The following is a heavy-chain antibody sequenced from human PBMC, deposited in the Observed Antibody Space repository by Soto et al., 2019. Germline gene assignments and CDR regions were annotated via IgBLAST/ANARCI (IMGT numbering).Heavy chain of an antibody. D-gene: IGHD1-1*01. CDR1: GFTFSTYG. Sequence: QVQLVESGGGVAQPGRSLRLSCAASGFTFSTYGMHWVRQAPGKGLEWVAVISYDGNNKYYADSVKGRFTISRDSSENTLYLQMNSLRAEDTAVYYCAKSVYNWNDGFFDYWGQGTLVTVSS. CDR3: AKSVYNWNDGFFDY. J-gene: IGHJ4*02. CDR2: ISYDGNNK. V-gene: IGHV3-30*18.